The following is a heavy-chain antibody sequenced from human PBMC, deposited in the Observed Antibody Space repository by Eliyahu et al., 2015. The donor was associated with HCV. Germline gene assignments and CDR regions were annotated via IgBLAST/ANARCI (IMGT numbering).Heavy chain of an antibody. CDR2: IHFSGST. CDR1: XGSXTXYX. J-gene: IGHJ5*02. CDR3: ASGGGGIAVTGTGGWFDP. V-gene: IGHV4-59*01. D-gene: IGHD6-19*01. Sequence: QVQLQESGPGLVKPSETLSLTCTASXGSXTXYXWSWIRQPPGKGLEWSGCIHFSGSTNYNPPLKSRVTISIDTSKNQFSLNLTSVTAADTAMYYCASGGGGIAVTGTGGWFDPWGQGTLVTVSS.